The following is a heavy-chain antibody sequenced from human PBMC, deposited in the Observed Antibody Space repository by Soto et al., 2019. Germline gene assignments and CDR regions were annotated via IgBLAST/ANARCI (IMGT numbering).Heavy chain of an antibody. CDR1: GGTFSSYA. V-gene: IGHV1-69*13. D-gene: IGHD2-15*01. J-gene: IGHJ4*02. CDR2: IIPIFGTA. Sequence: ASVKVSCKASGGTFSSYAISWVRQAPGQGLEWMGGIIPIFGTANYAQKFQGRVTITADESTSTAYMELSSLRSEDTAVYYCAFDPLLIGYCSGGSCYRARYYFDYLGQGTLVTVS. CDR3: AFDPLLIGYCSGGSCYRARYYFDY.